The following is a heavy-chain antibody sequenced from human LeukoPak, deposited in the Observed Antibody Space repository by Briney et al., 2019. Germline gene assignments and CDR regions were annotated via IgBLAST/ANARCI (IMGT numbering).Heavy chain of an antibody. D-gene: IGHD5-12*01. CDR3: ARRYSGYDEYFDY. CDR2: IYHSGST. J-gene: IGHJ4*02. V-gene: IGHV4-4*02. Sequence: PSETLSLTCAVSGGSISSSNWWSWVRQPPGKGLEWIGEIYHSGSTNCNPSLKSRVTISVDKSKNQFSLKLSSVTAADTAVYYCARRYSGYDEYFDYWGQGTLVTVSS. CDR1: GGSISSSNW.